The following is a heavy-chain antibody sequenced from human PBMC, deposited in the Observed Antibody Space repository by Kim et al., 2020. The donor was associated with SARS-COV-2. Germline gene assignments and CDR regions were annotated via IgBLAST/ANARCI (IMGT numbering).Heavy chain of an antibody. V-gene: IGHV3-23*01. CDR3: AKDYYGSGSYYWGYYFDY. J-gene: IGHJ4*02. D-gene: IGHD3-10*01. Sequence: KGRFTIARDNSKNTLYLQMNSLRAEDTAVYYCAKDYYGSGSYYWGYYFDYWGQGTLVTVSS.